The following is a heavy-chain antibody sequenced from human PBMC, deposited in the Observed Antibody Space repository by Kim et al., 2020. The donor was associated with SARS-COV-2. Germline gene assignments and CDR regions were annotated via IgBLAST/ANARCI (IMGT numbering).Heavy chain of an antibody. J-gene: IGHJ4*02. CDR1: GGTFSSYA. V-gene: IGHV1-69*13. CDR3: ASGKWLRFEDDY. CDR2: IIPIFGTA. D-gene: IGHD5-12*01. Sequence: SVKVSCKASGGTFSSYAISWVRQAPGQGLEWMGGIIPIFGTANYAQKFQGRVTITADESTSTAYMELSSLRSEDTAVYYCASGKWLRFEDDYWGQGTLVTVSS.